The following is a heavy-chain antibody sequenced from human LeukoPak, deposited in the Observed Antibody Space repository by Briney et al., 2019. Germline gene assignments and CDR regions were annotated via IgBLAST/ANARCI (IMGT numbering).Heavy chain of an antibody. CDR1: GFTFSTFG. CDR2: ISYDGSTK. CDR3: AKEETPYTSRAIDF. J-gene: IGHJ4*02. D-gene: IGHD6-13*01. V-gene: IGHV3-30*18. Sequence: GGSLRLSCAASGFTFSTFGMHWVRQAPGKGLEWVAVISYDGSTKFYQDSVKGRFTISRDNSKNTLYLQMSSLRAEDTAVYYCAKEETPYTSRAIDFWGQGSLVTVSS.